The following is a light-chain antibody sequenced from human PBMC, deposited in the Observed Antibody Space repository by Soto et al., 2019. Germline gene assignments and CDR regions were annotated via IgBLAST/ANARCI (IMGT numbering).Light chain of an antibody. CDR3: QPYDGSLGV. V-gene: IGLV1-40*01. CDR1: SSNIGAGYD. Sequence: QSVLTQPPSVSGAPGQRVTISCTGSSSNIGAGYDVHWYQQLPGTAPKLLIFGHSNRPSGVPDRFSGSKSGTSASLAITGLQAEDEADYYCQPYDGSLGVFGTGTKVTVL. J-gene: IGLJ1*01. CDR2: GHS.